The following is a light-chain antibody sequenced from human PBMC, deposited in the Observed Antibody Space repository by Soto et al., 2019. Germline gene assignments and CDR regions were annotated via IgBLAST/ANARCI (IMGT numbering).Light chain of an antibody. J-gene: IGKJ1*01. CDR2: DAS. Sequence: EIVLTQSPGTLSLSPGERATLSCRASQSISSTYLTWYHQKPGQAPRLLIYDASRRATGIPDRFSGSGSGTDLSLTISRLKPEDFAVYYCQQYVSLSWTFCQGTKVDIK. CDR3: QQYVSLSWT. CDR1: QSISSTY. V-gene: IGKV3-20*01.